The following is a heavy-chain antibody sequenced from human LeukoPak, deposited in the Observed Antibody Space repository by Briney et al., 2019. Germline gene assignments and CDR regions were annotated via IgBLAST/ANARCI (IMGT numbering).Heavy chain of an antibody. CDR1: GYTFVRYG. Sequence: ASVKVSCKASGYTFVRYGVNWVRQAPGQGLEWMGWISTYDAKTHYAERLQDRFTMTRDISASTVYMELRSPTSDDTAVYYCARDNRSPGPVFADYWGQGTLVTVSS. CDR2: ISTYDAKT. CDR3: ARDNRSPGPVFADY. V-gene: IGHV1-18*01. J-gene: IGHJ4*02. D-gene: IGHD1-14*01.